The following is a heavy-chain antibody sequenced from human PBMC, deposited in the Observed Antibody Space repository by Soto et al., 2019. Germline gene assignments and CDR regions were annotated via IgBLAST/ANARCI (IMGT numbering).Heavy chain of an antibody. V-gene: IGHV4-30-4*01. Sequence: QVRLQESGPKLVRPSQTLSLTCSVSGVSINRGDYYWSWIRQSPGRGLEWIGSIYYNGDTNYNPSLGSRVPMSVGTSKNQFFLELRSVVAADAAVYLCAREGGYFVEVPYYWCQGTLITVSS. D-gene: IGHD3-9*01. CDR3: AREGGYFVEVPYY. CDR2: IYYNGDT. J-gene: IGHJ4*02. CDR1: GVSINRGDYY.